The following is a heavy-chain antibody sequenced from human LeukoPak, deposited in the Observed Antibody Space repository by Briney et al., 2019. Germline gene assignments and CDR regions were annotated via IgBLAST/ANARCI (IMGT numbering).Heavy chain of an antibody. CDR1: GGSISSGDYY. D-gene: IGHD3-10*01. CDR3: ARDKSITMVRGVISYGMDV. V-gene: IGHV4-30-4*01. J-gene: IGHJ6*02. CDR2: IYYSGST. Sequence: SETLSLTCTVSGGSISSGDYYWSWIRQPPGKGLEWIGYIYYSGSTYYNPSLKGRVTISVDTSKNQFSLKLSSVTAADTAVYYCARDKSITMVRGVISYGMDVWGQGTTVTVSS.